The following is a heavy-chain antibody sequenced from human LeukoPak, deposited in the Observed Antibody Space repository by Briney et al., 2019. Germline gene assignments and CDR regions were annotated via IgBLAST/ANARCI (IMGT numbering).Heavy chain of an antibody. CDR1: GGSISSSSYY. J-gene: IGHJ5*02. V-gene: IGHV4-39*07. CDR3: ARRHGNYGWSIWGIRNWFDP. CDR2: IYYSGST. Sequence: SETLSLTCTVSGGSISSSSYYWGWIRQPPGKGLEWIGSIYYSGSTNYNPSLKSRVTISVDTSKNQFSLKLSSVTAADTAVYYCARRHGNYGWSIWGIRNWFDPWGQGTLVTVSS. D-gene: IGHD4-17*01.